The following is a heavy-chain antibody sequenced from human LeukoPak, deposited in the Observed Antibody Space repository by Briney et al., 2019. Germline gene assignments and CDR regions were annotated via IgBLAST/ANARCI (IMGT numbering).Heavy chain of an antibody. CDR2: ISAYNGHT. CDR3: ARAGWCELPRYAFDI. Sequence: ASVKVSCKASGYTFTSNGISWVRQAPGQGLEWMGWISAYNGHTNYAQKLQGRVTMTTDTSTTTAYMELRSLRPDDTAVYYCARAGWCELPRYAFDIWGQGTMVTVSS. V-gene: IGHV1-18*01. D-gene: IGHD1-26*01. CDR1: GYTFTSNG. J-gene: IGHJ3*02.